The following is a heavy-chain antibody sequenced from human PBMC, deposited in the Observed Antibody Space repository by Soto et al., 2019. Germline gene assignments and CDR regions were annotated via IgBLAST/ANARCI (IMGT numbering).Heavy chain of an antibody. CDR3: ARLFNYGDLEGAIDI. J-gene: IGHJ3*02. Sequence: PGESLKISCKGSGYSFTSYWVGWVRQMPGKGLEWMGIIYPGDSDTRYSPSFQGQVTISADKSISTAYLQWSSLKASDTAMYYCARLFNYGDLEGAIDIWGQGTMVTVSS. CDR1: GYSFTSYW. CDR2: IYPGDSDT. D-gene: IGHD4-17*01. V-gene: IGHV5-51*01.